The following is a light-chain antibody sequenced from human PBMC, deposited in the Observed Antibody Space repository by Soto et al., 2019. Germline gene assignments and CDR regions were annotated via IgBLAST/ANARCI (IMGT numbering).Light chain of an antibody. J-gene: IGLJ2*01. CDR1: SSNIGAGYD. V-gene: IGLV1-40*01. CDR2: FNT. CDR3: QSYDSSLSGSGVV. Sequence: QSVLTQPPSVSGAPRQRVTISCTGSSSNIGAGYDVHWYQQLPGAAPKLLIYFNTNRPSGVPDRFSGSKSGTSASLAITGFQGEDEADYYCQSYDSSLSGSGVVFGGGTKLTVL.